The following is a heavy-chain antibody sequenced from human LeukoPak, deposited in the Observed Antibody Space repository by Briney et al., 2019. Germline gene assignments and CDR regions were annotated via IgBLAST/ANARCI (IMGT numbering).Heavy chain of an antibody. CDR3: ARYHLGSYFRDPFDH. J-gene: IGHJ4*02. V-gene: IGHV3-30-3*01. CDR2: ISYDGGSK. Sequence: GGSLRLSCAASGFAFSSYAMHWVRQGPGKGLEWVALISYDGGSKYYADSVKGRITISRDNAKNSLYLQMDSLRAEDTAVYYCARYHLGSYFRDPFDHWGQGTLVTVSS. CDR1: GFAFSSYA. D-gene: IGHD3-10*01.